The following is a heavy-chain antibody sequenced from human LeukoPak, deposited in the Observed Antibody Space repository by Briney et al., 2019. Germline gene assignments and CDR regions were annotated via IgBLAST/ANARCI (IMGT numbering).Heavy chain of an antibody. Sequence: SETLSLTCTVSGGSISSYYWSWIRQPPGKGLEWIGHIYYSGSTNYNPSLSNRVTISVDTSKNQFSLRLSSVTAADTAVYYCARDRTGNNWFDPWGQGTLVTVSS. V-gene: IGHV4-59*01. CDR2: IYYSGST. D-gene: IGHD1-1*01. J-gene: IGHJ5*01. CDR1: GGSISSYY. CDR3: ARDRTGNNWFDP.